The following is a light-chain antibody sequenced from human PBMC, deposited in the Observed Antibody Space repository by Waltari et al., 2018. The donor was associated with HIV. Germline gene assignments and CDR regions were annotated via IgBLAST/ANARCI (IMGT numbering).Light chain of an antibody. V-gene: IGLV4-69*01. CDR3: QTWGSGSQV. J-gene: IGLJ1*01. CDR2: LNNDGSH. Sequence: QLVLTQSPSASASLGASVKLTCTLSSGHSSYAIAWHQQRPKKGHRYLMKLNNDGSHTKGAGIPDRSSGSSSGAQRYLTIAGLQSEDEANYYGQTWGSGSQVFGSGTKVPVL. CDR1: SGHSSYA.